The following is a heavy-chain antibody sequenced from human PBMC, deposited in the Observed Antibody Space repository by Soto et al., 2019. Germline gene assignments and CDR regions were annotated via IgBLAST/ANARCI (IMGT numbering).Heavy chain of an antibody. J-gene: IGHJ4*02. D-gene: IGHD3-10*01. CDR2: IYYSGST. CDR3: ARASYYYGSGSYYNGFDY. V-gene: IGHV4-30-4*01. Sequence: NPSETLSLTCTVSGGSISSGDYYWSWIRQPPGKGLEWIGYIYYSGSTYYNPSLKSRVTISVDTSKNQFSLKLSSVTAADTAVYYCARASYYYGSGSYYNGFDYWGQGTLVTASS. CDR1: GGSISSGDYY.